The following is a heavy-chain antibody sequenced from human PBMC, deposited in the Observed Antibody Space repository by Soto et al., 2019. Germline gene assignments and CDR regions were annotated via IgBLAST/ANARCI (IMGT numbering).Heavy chain of an antibody. CDR1: GFTFSSYS. J-gene: IGHJ6*02. V-gene: IGHV3-21*01. Sequence: GGSLRLSCAASGFTFSSYSMNWVRQAPGKGLEWVSSISSSSSYIYYADSVKGRFTISRDNAKNSLYLQMNSLRAEDTAVYYCARDQPAAILYYYYYGMDVWGQGTTVTVPS. CDR3: ARDQPAAILYYYYYGMDV. D-gene: IGHD2-2*02. CDR2: ISSSSSYI.